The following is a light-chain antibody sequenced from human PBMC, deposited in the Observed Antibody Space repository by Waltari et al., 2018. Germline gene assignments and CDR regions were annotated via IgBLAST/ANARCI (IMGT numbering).Light chain of an antibody. CDR1: SSNIGSNH. CDR3: GAWDDSLSGHYV. J-gene: IGLJ1*01. CDR2: RND. V-gene: IGLV1-47*01. Sequence: QSVLTQPPSASGTPGQRVTISCSGSSSNIGSNHVYWYQQLPGMAPTLLIYRNDQRPSGVPDLFSASKSGSSASLAISGLRSEDEADYYCGAWDDSLSGHYVFGTGTKVTVL.